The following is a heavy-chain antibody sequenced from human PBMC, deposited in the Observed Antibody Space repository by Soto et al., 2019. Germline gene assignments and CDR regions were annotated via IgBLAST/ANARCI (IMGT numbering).Heavy chain of an antibody. CDR2: ISPISGTA. Sequence: QVQLVHFGAEVNKPGSSVKVSCKASGGTFSSYAISWVRQAPGQGLEWMGGISPISGTATYAQRLQGRVKLPADKSTSTAYMELSSLRSADTAVYYCARSQGSSTSLEIYYYYYYGMGVWGQGTTVTVSS. J-gene: IGHJ6*01. CDR3: ARSQGSSTSLEIYYYYYYGMGV. V-gene: IGHV1-69*06. CDR1: GGTFSSYA. D-gene: IGHD2-2*01.